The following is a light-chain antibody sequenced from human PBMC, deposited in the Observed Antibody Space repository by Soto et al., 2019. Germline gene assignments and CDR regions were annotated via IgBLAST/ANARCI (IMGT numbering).Light chain of an antibody. CDR3: QQGYSTLPYT. V-gene: IGKV1-39*01. J-gene: IGKJ5*01. Sequence: DIQMTQSPSSLSASVGDRFTITCRSSQSIRTYLNWYQQRPGKAPKLLIFSASSLQSGVPPRFSGSGSGTDFTLTISSLQPEDSATYYCQQGYSTLPYTFGQGTRLEIK. CDR1: QSIRTY. CDR2: SAS.